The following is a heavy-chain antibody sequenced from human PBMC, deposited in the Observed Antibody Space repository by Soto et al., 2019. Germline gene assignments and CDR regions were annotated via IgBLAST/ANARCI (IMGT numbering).Heavy chain of an antibody. CDR1: GYTFTGYY. J-gene: IGHJ3*02. Sequence: EASVKVSCKASGYTFTGYYMHWVRQAPGQGLEWMGWINPNSGGTNYAQKFQGWVTMTRDTSISTAYMELSRLRSDDTAVYYCARAPPALYSSGWYGFDIWGQGTMVTVSS. CDR2: INPNSGGT. V-gene: IGHV1-2*04. D-gene: IGHD6-19*01. CDR3: ARAPPALYSSGWYGFDI.